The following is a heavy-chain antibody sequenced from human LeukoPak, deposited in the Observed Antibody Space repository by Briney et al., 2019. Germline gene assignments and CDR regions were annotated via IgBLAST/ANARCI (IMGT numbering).Heavy chain of an antibody. Sequence: ASVKVSCRASGYTFTGYYMHWARQAPGQGLEWMGWISAYNGNTNYAQKLQGRVTMTTDTSTSTAYMELSRLRSDDTAVYYCARDYSSSSRFIDYWGQGTLVTVSS. J-gene: IGHJ4*02. CDR1: GYTFTGYY. CDR2: ISAYNGNT. CDR3: ARDYSSSSRFIDY. D-gene: IGHD6-6*01. V-gene: IGHV1-18*04.